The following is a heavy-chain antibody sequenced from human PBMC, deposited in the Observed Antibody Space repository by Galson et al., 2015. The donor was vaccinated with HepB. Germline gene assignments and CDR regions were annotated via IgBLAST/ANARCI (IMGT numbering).Heavy chain of an antibody. D-gene: IGHD3-16*01. CDR2: IGSSGRNT. V-gene: IGHV3-23*01. J-gene: IGHJ4*02. CDR3: ATTPSYQDY. CDR1: GFSFSPYT. Sequence: SLRLSCAASGFSFSPYTMSWVRQAPGKGLEWVSAIGSSGRNTYYADSVKGRFTISRDNSKNTLNLQMNSLRAEDTAIYYCATTPSYQDYWGQGTLVTVSS.